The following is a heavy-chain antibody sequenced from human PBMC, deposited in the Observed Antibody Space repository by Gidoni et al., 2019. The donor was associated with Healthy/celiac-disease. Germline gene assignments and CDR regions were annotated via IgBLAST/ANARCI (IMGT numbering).Heavy chain of an antibody. CDR3: ACRYSGYDYAASLDY. D-gene: IGHD5-12*01. CDR2: IYYSGST. CDR1: GGSISSSSYY. V-gene: IGHV4-39*01. J-gene: IGHJ4*02. Sequence: QLQLQESGPGLVKPSETLSLTCNVSGGSISSSSYYWGWIRQPPGKGLEWIGSIYYSGSTYYNPSLKSRVTISVDTSKNQFSLKLSSVTAADTAVYYCACRYSGYDYAASLDYWGQGTLVTVSS.